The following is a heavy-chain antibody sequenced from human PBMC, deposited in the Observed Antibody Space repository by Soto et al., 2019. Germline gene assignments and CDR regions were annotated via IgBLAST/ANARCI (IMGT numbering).Heavy chain of an antibody. V-gene: IGHV3-23*01. CDR2: IPGSADST. CDR1: GFIFSSLA. CDR3: AKKLPEAGSHFAFDI. D-gene: IGHD2-2*01. Sequence: EVQLLEFGGGLVQPGGSLRLSCAASGFIFSSLAMSWVRQAPGKGLEWVSAIPGSADSTYYADSVKGRFTISRDNSKNTLYLQMNSLRAEDTAVYYCAKKLPEAGSHFAFDIWGHGTMVTVSS. J-gene: IGHJ3*02.